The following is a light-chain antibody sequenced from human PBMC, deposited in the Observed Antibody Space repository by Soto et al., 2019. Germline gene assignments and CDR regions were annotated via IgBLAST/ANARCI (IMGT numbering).Light chain of an antibody. CDR2: KNN. Sequence: QSVLTQPPSASGTPGQRVTISCSVSNSNIGSNYVSWYQQLPGTAPKLLIYKNNQRPSRVPDRFSGSKSGTSASLAISGLRSEDEADYYCAAWDDTGSGLFGGGTKLTVL. J-gene: IGLJ2*01. CDR1: NSNIGSNY. V-gene: IGLV1-47*01. CDR3: AAWDDTGSGL.